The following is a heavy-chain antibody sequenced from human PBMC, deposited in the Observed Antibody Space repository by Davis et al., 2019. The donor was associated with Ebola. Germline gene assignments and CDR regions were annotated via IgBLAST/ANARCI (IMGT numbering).Heavy chain of an antibody. CDR3: AAKASSGWSYGMDV. CDR2: ISAYNGNT. Sequence: AASVKVSCKASGYTFTTYGISWVRQAPGQGLEWMGWISAYNGNTNYAQKLQGRVTMTTDTSTSTAYMELSSLRSEDTAVYYCAAKASSGWSYGMDVWGQGTTVTVSS. J-gene: IGHJ6*02. D-gene: IGHD6-19*01. CDR1: GYTFTTYG. V-gene: IGHV1-18*01.